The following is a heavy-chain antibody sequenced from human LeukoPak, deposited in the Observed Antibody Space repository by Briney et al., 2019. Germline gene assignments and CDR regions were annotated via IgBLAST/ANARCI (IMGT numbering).Heavy chain of an antibody. V-gene: IGHV3-43*02. CDR2: ISGDGGTT. Sequence: GGSPRLSCAASGFNFDEYAMYWVRQAPGKGLEWVSLISGDGGTTSYADSVKGRFTISRDNSENSLNLQMKSLRSEDTALYYCAKARRSGTHYSDFDFWGQGTLVTVSS. J-gene: IGHJ4*02. CDR1: GFNFDEYA. D-gene: IGHD1-26*01. CDR3: AKARRSGTHYSDFDF.